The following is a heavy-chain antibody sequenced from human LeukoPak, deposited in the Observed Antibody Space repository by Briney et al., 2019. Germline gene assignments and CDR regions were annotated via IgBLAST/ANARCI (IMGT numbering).Heavy chain of an antibody. CDR2: ISGYSGNT. CDR3: ARDASADYYYGMDV. D-gene: IGHD3-3*01. Sequence: GASVKVSCKASGYTFTNYGISWVRQAPGQVLEWMGWISGYSGNTIYAQKLRGRVTMTTDTSTSTAYMDLRSLISDDTAIYYCARDASADYYYGMDVWGQGTTVTVSS. CDR1: GYTFTNYG. V-gene: IGHV1-18*01. J-gene: IGHJ6*02.